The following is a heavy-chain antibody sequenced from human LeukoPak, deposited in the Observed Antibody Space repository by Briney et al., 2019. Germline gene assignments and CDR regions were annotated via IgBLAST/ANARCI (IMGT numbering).Heavy chain of an antibody. V-gene: IGHV3-23*01. CDR1: GFTFSNYA. J-gene: IGHJ4*02. CDR3: AKDMGEGGTYYLDC. D-gene: IGHD3-16*01. Sequence: GGSLRLSCAASGFTFSNYAMSWVRQAPGKGLEWVSAISGSDDSTYYADSVKGRFTISRDNSKNILYLQMNSLRIEDTAIYFCAKDMGEGGTYYLDCWGPGTLVTVSS. CDR2: ISGSDDST.